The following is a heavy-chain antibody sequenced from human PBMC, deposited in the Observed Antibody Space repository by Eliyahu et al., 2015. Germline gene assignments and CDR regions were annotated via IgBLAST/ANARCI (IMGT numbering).Heavy chain of an antibody. D-gene: IGHD5-18*01. CDR2: INHSGST. Sequence: QVQLQQWGAGLLKPSETLSLTXAXYGXSFSGYYWXWIXQPPGKGLEWIGEINHSGSTNYNPSLKSRVTISVDTSKNQFSLKLSSVTAADTAVYYCASSGGYSYGNDYWGQGTLVTVSS. J-gene: IGHJ4*02. V-gene: IGHV4-34*01. CDR1: GXSFSGYY. CDR3: ASSGGYSYGNDY.